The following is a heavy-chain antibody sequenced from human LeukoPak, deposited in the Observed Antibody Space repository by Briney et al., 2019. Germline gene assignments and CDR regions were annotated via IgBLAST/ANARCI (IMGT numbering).Heavy chain of an antibody. Sequence: PGGSLRLSCAASGFTFSSYGMHWVRQAPGKGLEWVAVIWYDGSNKYYADSVKGRFTISRDNSKNTLYLQMNSLRAEDTAVYYCAMTYSSSWPSLDYWGQGTPVTVSS. D-gene: IGHD6-13*01. CDR2: IWYDGSNK. J-gene: IGHJ4*02. V-gene: IGHV3-33*01. CDR1: GFTFSSYG. CDR3: AMTYSSSWPSLDY.